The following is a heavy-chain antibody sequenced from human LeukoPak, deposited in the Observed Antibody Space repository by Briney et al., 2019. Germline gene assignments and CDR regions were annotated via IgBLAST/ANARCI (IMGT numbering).Heavy chain of an antibody. V-gene: IGHV3-23*01. CDR1: GFTFSSYA. CDR3: AKRDQWELQPHDAFDI. Sequence: GGSLRLSCAASGFTFSSYAMSWVRQAPGKGLEWVSAISGSGGSTYYADSVKGRFTISRDNSKNTLYLQMNSLRAEDTAVYYCAKRDQWELQPHDAFDIWGQGTMVTVSS. CDR2: ISGSGGST. D-gene: IGHD1-26*01. J-gene: IGHJ3*02.